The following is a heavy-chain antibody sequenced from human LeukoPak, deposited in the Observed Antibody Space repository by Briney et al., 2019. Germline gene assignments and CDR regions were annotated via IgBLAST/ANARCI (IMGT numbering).Heavy chain of an antibody. D-gene: IGHD3-10*01. V-gene: IGHV1-18*01. CDR2: ISGCSGNT. CDR1: GYTFTSSG. Sequence: ASVKVSCKASGYTFTSSGISWVRQAPGQGLEWMGWISGCSGNTFYAQMLQGRVTMTTDTSTSTAYMELRSLRSDDTAVYYCASYVYGSGSYFTYWGQGTLVTVSS. CDR3: ASYVYGSGSYFTY. J-gene: IGHJ4*02.